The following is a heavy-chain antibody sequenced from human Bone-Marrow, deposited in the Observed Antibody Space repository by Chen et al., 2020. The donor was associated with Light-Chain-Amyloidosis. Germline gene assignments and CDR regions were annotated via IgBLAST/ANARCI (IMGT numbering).Heavy chain of an antibody. J-gene: IGHJ6*02. CDR2: IIPSFGTA. CDR3: ARPDLGIVGATMAYYYGMDV. Sequence: QVQLVQSGAEVKKPGSSVKVSCKASGGTFSSYAISWVRQAPGQGLEWMGGIIPSFGTANYAQKFQGRVTITADESTSTAYMGLSSLRSEDTAVYYCARPDLGIVGATMAYYYGMDVWGQGTTVTVSS. D-gene: IGHD1-26*01. V-gene: IGHV1-69*01. CDR1: GGTFSSYA.